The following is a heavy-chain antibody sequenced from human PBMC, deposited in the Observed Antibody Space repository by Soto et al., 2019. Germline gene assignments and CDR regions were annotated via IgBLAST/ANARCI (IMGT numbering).Heavy chain of an antibody. J-gene: IGHJ4*02. CDR3: ARDFGDYYDSSGYHRGFDY. V-gene: IGHV1-46*03. Sequence: ASVKVSCKASGYTFTSYYMHWVRQAPGQGLEWMGIINPSGGSTSYAQKFQGRVTMTRDTSTSTVYMELSSLRSEDTAVYYCARDFGDYYDSSGYHRGFDYWGQGTLVTVSS. CDR2: INPSGGST. CDR1: GYTFTSYY. D-gene: IGHD3-22*01.